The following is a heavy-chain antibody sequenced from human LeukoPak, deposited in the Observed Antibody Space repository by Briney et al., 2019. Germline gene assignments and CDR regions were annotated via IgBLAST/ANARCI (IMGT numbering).Heavy chain of an antibody. CDR1: GSSIRSSSYH. Sequence: SETLSLTCTVSGSSIRSSSYHWGWVRQPPGKGLEWIGYIYYSGSTNYNPSLKSRVTISVDTSKNQFSLKLSSVTAADTAVYYCARLGQWELPRRPFDYWGQGTLVTVSS. CDR2: IYYSGST. J-gene: IGHJ4*02. V-gene: IGHV4-61*05. CDR3: ARLGQWELPRRPFDY. D-gene: IGHD1-26*01.